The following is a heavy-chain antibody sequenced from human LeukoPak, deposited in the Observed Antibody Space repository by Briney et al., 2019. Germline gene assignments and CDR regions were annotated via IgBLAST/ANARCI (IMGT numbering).Heavy chain of an antibody. CDR1: GGTFSSYA. J-gene: IGHJ4*02. D-gene: IGHD6-19*01. V-gene: IGHV1-69*04. CDR3: ASQKGHSGWSDMEVDY. Sequence: SVKVSCKASGGTFSSYAISWVRQAPGQGLEWMGRIIPIFGIANYAQKFQGRVTITADKSTSTAYMELSSLRSEDTAVYYCASQKGHSGWSDMEVDYWGQGTLVTVSS. CDR2: IIPIFGIA.